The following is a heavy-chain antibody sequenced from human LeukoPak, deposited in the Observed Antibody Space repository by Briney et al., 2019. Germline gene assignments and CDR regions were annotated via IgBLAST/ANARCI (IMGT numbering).Heavy chain of an antibody. D-gene: IGHD6-6*01. CDR3: ARDPPAVAANTYG. J-gene: IGHJ4*02. Sequence: PPGSLRLSCAVSAVTAGNNYMNWVRQAPGKGLEWVSLIYSGGTTHYANSVKGRFTISRDNSKNTLYLQMYSLRVDDTAVYYCARDPPAVAANTYGWGQGTLVTVSS. V-gene: IGHV3-66*01. CDR2: IYSGGTT. CDR1: AVTAGNNY.